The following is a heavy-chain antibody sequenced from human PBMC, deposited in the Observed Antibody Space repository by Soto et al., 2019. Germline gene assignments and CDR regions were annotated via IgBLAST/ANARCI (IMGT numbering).Heavy chain of an antibody. CDR2: VSFDGSNK. D-gene: IGHD1-20*01. Sequence: GGSLRLSCAASGFTFSTHAMHWVRQAPDKGLECVAIVSFDGSNKYYADSVKGRFTISRDNSKNTLYLQMSGLTPEDTAVYYCARDQTGITTTGGGRIDHWGQGTLVTVSS. J-gene: IGHJ4*02. CDR1: GFTFSTHA. V-gene: IGHV3-30-3*01. CDR3: ARDQTGITTTGGGRIDH.